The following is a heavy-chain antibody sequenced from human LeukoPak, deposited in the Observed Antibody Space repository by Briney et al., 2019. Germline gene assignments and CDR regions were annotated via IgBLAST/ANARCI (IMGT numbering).Heavy chain of an antibody. CDR3: VGRAASGGYYYGSGSYYSGSFDY. D-gene: IGHD3-10*01. CDR1: GGSISSSSYY. V-gene: IGHV4-39*01. Sequence: SETLSLTCTVSGGSISSSSYYWGWIRQPPGKGLEGIGSIYYSGSTYYNPSPKSRVTISVDTSKNQFSLKLSSVTAADTAVYYCVGRAASGGYYYGSGSYYSGSFDYWGQGTLVTVSS. J-gene: IGHJ4*02. CDR2: IYYSGST.